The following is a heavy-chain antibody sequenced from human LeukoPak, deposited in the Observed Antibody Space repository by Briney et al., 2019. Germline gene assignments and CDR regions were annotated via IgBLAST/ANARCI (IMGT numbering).Heavy chain of an antibody. D-gene: IGHD3-22*01. CDR2: VNHSGST. Sequence: PSETLSLTCTVSGVFINSNTYSWGWIRQPPGKGLEWIGEVNHSGSTNYNPSLKSRVTISVDTSKNQFSLKLSSVTAADTAVYYCARLGARRYYYDSSGSPRSYYFDYWGQGTLVTVFS. J-gene: IGHJ4*02. V-gene: IGHV4-39*07. CDR3: ARLGARRYYYDSSGSPRSYYFDY. CDR1: GVFINSNTYS.